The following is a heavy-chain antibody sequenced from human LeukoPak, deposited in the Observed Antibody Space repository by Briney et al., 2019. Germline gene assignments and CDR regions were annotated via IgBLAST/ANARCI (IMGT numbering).Heavy chain of an antibody. CDR1: GGSISGYY. J-gene: IGHJ5*02. V-gene: IGHV4-59*01. CDR2: IYYSGST. Sequence: PSETLSLTCTVSGGSISGYYWSWIRQPPGKGLEWIGYIYYSGSTSYNPSLKSRVTISVDTSKNQFSLKLSSVTAADTAVYYCARYSRRICSGGSCYNIHNWFDPWGQGTLVTVSS. CDR3: ARYSRRICSGGSCYNIHNWFDP. D-gene: IGHD2-15*01.